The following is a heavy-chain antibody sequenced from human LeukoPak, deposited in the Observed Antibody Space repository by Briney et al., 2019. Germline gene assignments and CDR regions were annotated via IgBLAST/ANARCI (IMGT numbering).Heavy chain of an antibody. D-gene: IGHD2-8*01. V-gene: IGHV3-11*01. Sequence: GGSLRLSCAASGFTFSDYYMSWIRQAPGKGREWVSYISSSGSTIYYADSVKGRFTISRDNAKNSLYLQMNSLRAEDTAVYYCAREGRYCTNGVCSTSLYYFDYWGQGTLVTVSS. CDR3: AREGRYCTNGVCSTSLYYFDY. CDR1: GFTFSDYY. CDR2: ISSSGSTI. J-gene: IGHJ4*02.